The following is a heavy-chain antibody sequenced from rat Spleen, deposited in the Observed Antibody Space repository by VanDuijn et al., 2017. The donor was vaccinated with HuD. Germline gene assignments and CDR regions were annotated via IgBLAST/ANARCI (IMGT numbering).Heavy chain of an antibody. CDR3: ARHGVNYGAYNWFAY. CDR1: GFTFSNYG. CDR2: ITNTGGTT. V-gene: IGHV5-19*01. J-gene: IGHJ3*01. Sequence: EVQLVESGGGLVQPGRSLKLSCAASGFTFSNYGMHWIRQAPGQGLEWVASITNTGGTTYYPDSVKGRFTISRDNAKTTLYLQMDSLRSEDTATYYCARHGVNYGAYNWFAYWGQGTLVTVSS. D-gene: IGHD1-11*01.